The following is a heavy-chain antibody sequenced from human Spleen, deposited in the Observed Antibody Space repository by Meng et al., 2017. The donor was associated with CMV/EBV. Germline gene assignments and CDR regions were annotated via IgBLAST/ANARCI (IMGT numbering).Heavy chain of an antibody. CDR1: GFNFSSYA. J-gene: IGHJ4*02. Sequence: CAASGFNFSSYAMHWVRQAPGKGLEWVAVISHDGSDQYADSVKGRFTISRDNSKNTLYLQMSSVKSETTAIYYCARDASRDGYNKFDYWGQGTLVTVSS. CDR2: ISHDGSDQ. D-gene: IGHD5-24*01. V-gene: IGHV3-30*04. CDR3: ARDASRDGYNKFDY.